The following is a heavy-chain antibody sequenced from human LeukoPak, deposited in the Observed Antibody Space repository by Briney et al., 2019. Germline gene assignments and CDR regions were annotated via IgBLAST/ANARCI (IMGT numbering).Heavy chain of an antibody. CDR1: GFTFSNFG. CDR2: IRYDGRNK. CDR3: AKPRDIDSWAFDV. J-gene: IGHJ3*01. D-gene: IGHD2-15*01. Sequence: GGSLRLSCAASGFTFSNFGMHWVRQAPGKGLEWVAVIRYDGRNKYYADSAKGRFTISRDNSKNTLNLQMNSLRTEDTAVYYCAKPRDIDSWAFDVWGQGTMVTVS. V-gene: IGHV3-30*02.